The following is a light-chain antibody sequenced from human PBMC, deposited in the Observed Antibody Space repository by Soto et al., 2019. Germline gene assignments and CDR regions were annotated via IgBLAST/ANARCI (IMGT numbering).Light chain of an antibody. CDR2: DVS. J-gene: IGKJ1*01. CDR3: QQRSDWPWT. Sequence: DIVLTQSPGTLSLSPGERATLSCRASQSVSSNYLAWYQQKPGQAPRLLVYDVSNRATGIPARFSGGGSGTDFTLTIRNLEPEDFAVYYCQQRSDWPWTFGQGTKVDI. V-gene: IGKV3D-20*02. CDR1: QSVSSNY.